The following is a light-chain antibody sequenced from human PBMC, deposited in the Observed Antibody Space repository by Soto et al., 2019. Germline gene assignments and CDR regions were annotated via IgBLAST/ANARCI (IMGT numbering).Light chain of an antibody. CDR3: SSYTSRSTWV. CDR2: DVS. J-gene: IGLJ3*02. CDR1: SSDVGGYNY. V-gene: IGLV2-14*01. Sequence: QSALTQPASVSGSPGQSITISCTGTSSDVGGYNYVSWYQQHPGKAPKLMIYDVSNRPSGVSNRFSGSTSGNTASLTISGLQAEDEADYYCSSYTSRSTWVFGGGTKLTVL.